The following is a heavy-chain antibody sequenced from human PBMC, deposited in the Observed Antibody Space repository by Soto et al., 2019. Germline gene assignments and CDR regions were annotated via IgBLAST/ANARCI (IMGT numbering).Heavy chain of an antibody. D-gene: IGHD6-25*01. V-gene: IGHV3-21*01. J-gene: IGHJ3*02. CDR1: GFTFSYYT. Sequence: EVQLVESGGGLVKPGGSLRLSCAASGFTFSYYTFNWVRQAPGKGLEWVSSISSTYIYYADSVKGRFTISRDNAKNSLYLQMNTLRAEDTAVYYCARALSPTAAFVIWGQGTMVTVSS. CDR3: ARALSPTAAFVI. CDR2: ISSTYI.